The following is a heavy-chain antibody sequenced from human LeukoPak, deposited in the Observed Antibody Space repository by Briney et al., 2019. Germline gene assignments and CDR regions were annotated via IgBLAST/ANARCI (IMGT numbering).Heavy chain of an antibody. CDR2: IYPGDSDT. J-gene: IGHJ3*02. CDR1: GYSFTSYW. D-gene: IGHD2-2*01. Sequence: GESLKISCKGSGYSFTSYWIGWVRQMHGKGLEWMGIIYPGDSDTRYSPSFQGQVTISADKSISTAYLQWSSLKASDTAMYYCARRTPYCSSTSCLLFAFDIWGQGTMVTVSS. CDR3: ARRTPYCSSTSCLLFAFDI. V-gene: IGHV5-51*01.